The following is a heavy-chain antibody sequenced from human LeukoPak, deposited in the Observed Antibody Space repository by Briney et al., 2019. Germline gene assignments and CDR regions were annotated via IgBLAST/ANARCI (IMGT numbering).Heavy chain of an antibody. Sequence: PGGSLRLSCAASGFTFSDAWVNWVRQAPGMGLEWVARIKSKSDGGTTDYAEPVKGRFTISRDCSCGTLYLLMNSLISEDTGVYFCSTSLRGSDCCLDYWGQGTLVAVSS. D-gene: IGHD2-21*02. V-gene: IGHV3-15*01. CDR2: IKSKSDGGTT. J-gene: IGHJ4*02. CDR3: STSLRGSDCCLDY. CDR1: GFTFSDAW.